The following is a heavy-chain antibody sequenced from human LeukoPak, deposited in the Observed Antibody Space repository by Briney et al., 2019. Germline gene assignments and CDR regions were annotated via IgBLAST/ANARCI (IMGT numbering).Heavy chain of an antibody. Sequence: TSQTLSLTCTVAGGSISSYYWSWIRQPPGKGLEWIGYIYYSGSTNYNPSLKSRVTISVDTSKNQFSLKLSSVTAADTAVYYCARTTEGGYTYNYFYYYYMDVWGKGTTVTISS. CDR3: ARTTEGGYTYNYFYYYYMDV. D-gene: IGHD5-18*01. J-gene: IGHJ6*03. CDR1: GGSISSYY. V-gene: IGHV4-59*01. CDR2: IYYSGST.